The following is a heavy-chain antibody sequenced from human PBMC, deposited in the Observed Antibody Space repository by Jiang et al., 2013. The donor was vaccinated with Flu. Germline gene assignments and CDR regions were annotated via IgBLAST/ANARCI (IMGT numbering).Heavy chain of an antibody. CDR2: INHSGST. Sequence: LLKPSETLSLTCAVYGGSFSGYYWSWIRQPPGKGLEWIGEINHSGSTNYNPSLKSRVTISVDTSKNQFSLKLSSVTAADTAVYYCARAYDYVWGSYRFPRFTFDIWGQGTSGHRLF. CDR1: GGSFSGYY. D-gene: IGHD3-16*02. J-gene: IGHJ3*02. CDR3: ARAYDYVWGSYRFPRFTFDI. V-gene: IGHV4-34*01.